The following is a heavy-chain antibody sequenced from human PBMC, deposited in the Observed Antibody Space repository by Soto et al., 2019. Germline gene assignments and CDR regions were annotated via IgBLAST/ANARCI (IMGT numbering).Heavy chain of an antibody. Sequence: GGSLRLSCAASGFTFSSYGMHWVRQAPGKGLEWVAVISYDGSNKYYADSVKGRFTISRDNSKNTLYLQMNSLRAEDTAVYYCAKGNPSRELEFDYWGQGTLVTVSS. V-gene: IGHV3-30*18. CDR3: AKGNPSRELEFDY. D-gene: IGHD1-1*01. CDR1: GFTFSSYG. J-gene: IGHJ4*02. CDR2: ISYDGSNK.